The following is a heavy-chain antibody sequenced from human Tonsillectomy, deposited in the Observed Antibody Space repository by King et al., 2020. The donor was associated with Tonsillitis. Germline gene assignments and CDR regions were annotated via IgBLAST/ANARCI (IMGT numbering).Heavy chain of an antibody. Sequence: DVQLVESGGGLVQPGGSLRLSCAASGFTFSSYWMSWVRQAPGKGLEWVANIKQDGSEKYYVDTVKGRFTISRDNAKNSLYLQMNSLGAEDTAVYYCARLTEYYDSSGYVWFDPWGQGTLVTVSS. D-gene: IGHD3-22*01. CDR3: ARLTEYYDSSGYVWFDP. J-gene: IGHJ5*02. CDR1: GFTFSSYW. V-gene: IGHV3-7*01. CDR2: IKQDGSEK.